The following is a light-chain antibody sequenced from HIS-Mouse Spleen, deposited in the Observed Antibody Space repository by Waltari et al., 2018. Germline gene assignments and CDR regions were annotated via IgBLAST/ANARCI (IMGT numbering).Light chain of an antibody. Sequence: DTAMTQTLLSLSFTPGQPASLSCTSIQSLLQSDGKTYLYCYLQKPGQPPQHLIYEVSNRFSGLPARFSGSGSGTDFTLKISRVEGENVGVYYCVQSIQLPYTFGQGTKLEIK. J-gene: IGKJ2*01. CDR2: EVS. CDR1: QSLLQSDGKTY. V-gene: IGKV2D-29*01. CDR3: VQSIQLPYT.